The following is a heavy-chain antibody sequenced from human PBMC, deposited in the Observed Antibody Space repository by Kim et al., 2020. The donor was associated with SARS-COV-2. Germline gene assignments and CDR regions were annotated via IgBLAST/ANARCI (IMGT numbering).Heavy chain of an antibody. D-gene: IGHD6-19*01. V-gene: IGHV1-46*01. CDR3: ARDSGTYSSGWYILGKLEGGILGASVY. J-gene: IGHJ4*02. CDR1: GYTFTSYY. CDR2: INPSGGST. Sequence: ASVKVSCKASGYTFTSYYMHWVRQAPGQGLEWMGIINPSGGSTSYAQKFQGRVTMTRDTSTSTVYMELSSLRSEDTAVYYCARDSGTYSSGWYILGKLEGGILGASVYWGQGTLVTVSS.